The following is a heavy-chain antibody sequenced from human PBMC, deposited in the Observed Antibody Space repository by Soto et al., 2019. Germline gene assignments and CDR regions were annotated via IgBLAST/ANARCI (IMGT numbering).Heavy chain of an antibody. Sequence: ASVKVSCKASGYTFTGYYMHWVRQAPGQGLEWMGWINPNSGGTNYAQKFQGRVTMTRDTSISTAYMELSRLRSDDTAVYYCARATLRITIFGVVTDYYYYYGMDVWGQGTTVTVSS. CDR1: GYTFTGYY. D-gene: IGHD3-3*01. V-gene: IGHV1-2*02. CDR3: ARATLRITIFGVVTDYYYYYGMDV. J-gene: IGHJ6*02. CDR2: INPNSGGT.